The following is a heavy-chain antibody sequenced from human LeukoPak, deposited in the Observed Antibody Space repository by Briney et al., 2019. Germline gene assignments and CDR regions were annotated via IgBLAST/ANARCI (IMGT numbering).Heavy chain of an antibody. D-gene: IGHD2-2*01. CDR2: INPNSGGT. CDR1: GYTFTRYY. J-gene: IGHJ5*02. CDR3: ARVRGVVPAATGFDP. Sequence: ASVKVSCKASGYTFTRYYIHWVRQAPGQGLEWMGWINPNSGGTNYAQKFQGRVTMTRDTSISTAYMELSRLRSDDTAVYYCARVRGVVPAATGFDPWGQGTLVTVSS. V-gene: IGHV1-2*02.